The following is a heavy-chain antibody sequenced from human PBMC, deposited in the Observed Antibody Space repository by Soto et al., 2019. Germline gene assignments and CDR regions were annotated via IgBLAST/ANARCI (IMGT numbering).Heavy chain of an antibody. D-gene: IGHD5-12*01. V-gene: IGHV1-69*02. Sequence: ASVKVSCKASGGTFSSYTISWVRQAPGQGLEWMGRIIPILGIANYAQKFQGRVTITADKSTSTAYMELSSLRSEDTAVYYCTTRYSGYDQTFDYWGQGTLVTVSS. CDR1: GGTFSSYT. CDR2: IIPILGIA. J-gene: IGHJ4*02. CDR3: TTRYSGYDQTFDY.